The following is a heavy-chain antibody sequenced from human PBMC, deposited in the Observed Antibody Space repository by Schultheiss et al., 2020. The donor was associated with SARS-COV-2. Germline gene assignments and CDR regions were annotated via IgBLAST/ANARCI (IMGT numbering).Heavy chain of an antibody. CDR2: INHSGST. Sequence: SETLSLTCAVYGGSFSGYYWSWIRQPPGKGLEWIGEINHSGSTNCNPSLKSRVTISVDTSKNQLSLRQSSVTAADTAVYYCARGHGEDEHTGAEYFLHWGQGTLVTVSS. CDR3: ARGHGEDEHTGAEYFLH. CDR1: GGSFSGYY. V-gene: IGHV4-34*01. D-gene: IGHD6-6*01. J-gene: IGHJ1*01.